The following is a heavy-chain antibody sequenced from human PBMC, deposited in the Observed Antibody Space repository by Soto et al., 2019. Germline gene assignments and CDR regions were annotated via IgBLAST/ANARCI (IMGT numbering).Heavy chain of an antibody. CDR3: ARDPTVTTDY. CDR1: GFSVSKNY. CDR2: IYSGGKT. Sequence: GGSLRLSCAVSGFSVSKNYMSWVRQAPGKGLEWVSVIYSGGKTYYADSVKGRFTISRDSSKNTPYLQMNILRAEDTAVYYCARDPTVTTDYWGQGTLVTVSS. D-gene: IGHD4-17*01. V-gene: IGHV3-66*01. J-gene: IGHJ4*02.